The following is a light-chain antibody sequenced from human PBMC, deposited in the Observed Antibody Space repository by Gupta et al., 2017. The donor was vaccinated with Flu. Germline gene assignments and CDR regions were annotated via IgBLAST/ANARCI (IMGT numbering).Light chain of an antibody. CDR3: SSYTSSSTLV. V-gene: IGLV2-14*01. CDR2: EVS. J-gene: IGLJ2*01. CDR1: SSDVGGYNY. Sequence: QSALPQPAPGSGSPGQSVTISRPGTSSDVGGYNYVAWYQQHPGKAPKRMIYEVSNRPSGVSNRFSGSKSGNTASLTISGLQAEDEADYYCSSYTSSSTLVFGGGTKLTVL.